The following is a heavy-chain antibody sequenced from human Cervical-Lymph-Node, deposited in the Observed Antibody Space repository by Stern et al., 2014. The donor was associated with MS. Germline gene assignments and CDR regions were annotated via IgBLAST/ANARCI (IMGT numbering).Heavy chain of an antibody. CDR3: VRVHRAYDY. V-gene: IGHV3-64D*06. CDR2: ISYNGGNT. J-gene: IGHJ4*02. Sequence: VQLVESGGGLVQPGGSLRLSCSASGFTFSDHAMHWVRQAPGQGLESVSAISYNGGNTYHADSVRGRFTISRDNSKNTVSLQMSSLRTDDTAVYFCVRVHRAYDYWGQGTLVTVSS. D-gene: IGHD5-12*01. CDR1: GFTFSDHA.